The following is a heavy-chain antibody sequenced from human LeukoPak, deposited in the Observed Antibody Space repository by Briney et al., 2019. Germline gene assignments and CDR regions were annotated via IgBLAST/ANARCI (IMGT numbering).Heavy chain of an antibody. CDR1: GGSISSYY. CDR2: IYYSGST. CDR3: ARDDTPYGSGSYSN. Sequence: PSETLSLTCTVSGGSISSYYWSWIRQPPGKGLEWIGYIYYSGSTNYNPSLKSRVTISVDTSKNQFSLKLSSVTAADTALYYCARDDTPYGSGSYSNWGQGTLVTVSS. V-gene: IGHV4-59*12. D-gene: IGHD3-10*01. J-gene: IGHJ4*02.